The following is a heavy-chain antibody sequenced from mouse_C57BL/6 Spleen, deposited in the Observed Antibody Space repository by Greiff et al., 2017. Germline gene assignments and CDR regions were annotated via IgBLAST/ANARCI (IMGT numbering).Heavy chain of an antibody. CDR3: AREGYYGYDDAMDY. J-gene: IGHJ4*01. V-gene: IGHV5-17*01. Sequence: EVQLVQSGGGLVKPGGSLKLSCAASGFTFSDYGMHWVRQAPEKGLEWVAYISSGSSTTYYADTVKGRFTISRDNAKNTLFLQMTSLRSEDTAMYYCAREGYYGYDDAMDYWGQGTSVTVSS. D-gene: IGHD2-2*01. CDR1: GFTFSDYG. CDR2: ISSGSSTT.